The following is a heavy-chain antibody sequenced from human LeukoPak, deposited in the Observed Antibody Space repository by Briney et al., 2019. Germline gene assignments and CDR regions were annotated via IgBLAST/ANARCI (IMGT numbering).Heavy chain of an antibody. D-gene: IGHD6-13*01. J-gene: IGHJ4*02. CDR2: IRSKAYGGTT. Sequence: GGSLRLSCTASGFTFGDYAMSWFRQAPGKGLEWVGFIRSKAYGGTTEYAASVKGRFTISRDDSKSIAYLQMNSLKTEDTAVYYCARALRPAGSSWPYFDYWGQGTLVTVSS. CDR3: ARALRPAGSSWPYFDY. V-gene: IGHV3-49*03. CDR1: GFTFGDYA.